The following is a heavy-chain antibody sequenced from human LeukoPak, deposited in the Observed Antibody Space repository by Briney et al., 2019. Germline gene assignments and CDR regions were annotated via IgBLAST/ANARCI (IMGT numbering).Heavy chain of an antibody. CDR3: AKAGGSLYYFDY. CDR2: ISGSGGST. D-gene: IGHD1-26*01. Sequence: GGSLRLSCAASGFTFSSYAMSWVRQAPGEGLEWVSAISGSGGSTYYADSVQGRFTISRDNSKNTLYLQMNSLRAEDTAVYYCAKAGGSLYYFDYWGQGTLVTVSS. V-gene: IGHV3-23*01. J-gene: IGHJ4*02. CDR1: GFTFSSYA.